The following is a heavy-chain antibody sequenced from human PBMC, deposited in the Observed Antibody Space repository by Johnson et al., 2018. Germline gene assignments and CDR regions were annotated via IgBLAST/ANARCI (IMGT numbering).Heavy chain of an antibody. CDR2: ISYDGSDK. CDR3: ARGAPYYYYFYMDV. Sequence: QVQLVESGGGVVQPGRSLRLSCAASGFPFRSSGMHWVRQAPGKGLEWVAVISYDGSDKFDADSVKGRFTISRDNSKNTLYLQMNSLRVEDTAVYYCARGAPYYYYFYMDVWGKVTTVTVSS. V-gene: IGHV3-30*03. CDR1: GFPFRSSG. J-gene: IGHJ6*03.